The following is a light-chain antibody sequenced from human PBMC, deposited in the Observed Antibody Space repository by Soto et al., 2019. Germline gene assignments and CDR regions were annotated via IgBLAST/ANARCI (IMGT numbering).Light chain of an antibody. CDR3: QQYGGSLTWT. Sequence: EILLTQSPGTLSLSPGERATLSCRASQSVSSNYLAWYQQKPGQAPRLLIYGASSRATGIPDRFSGSGSGTDFTLTISRLEPEDLAVYYCQQYGGSLTWTFGQGTKVEIK. V-gene: IGKV3-20*01. J-gene: IGKJ1*01. CDR2: GAS. CDR1: QSVSSNY.